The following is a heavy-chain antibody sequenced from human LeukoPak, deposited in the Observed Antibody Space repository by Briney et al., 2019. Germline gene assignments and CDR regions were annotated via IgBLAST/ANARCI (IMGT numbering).Heavy chain of an antibody. D-gene: IGHD6-19*01. J-gene: IGHJ5*02. Sequence: GASVKVSRKASGYTFTSYAMHWVRQAPGQRLEWMGWINAGNGDTKYSQRFQGRVTITRDTSASTAYMELSSLRSEDTAVYYCARDRVAVAGTNWFDPWGQGTLVTVSS. V-gene: IGHV1-3*01. CDR3: ARDRVAVAGTNWFDP. CDR1: GYTFTSYA. CDR2: INAGNGDT.